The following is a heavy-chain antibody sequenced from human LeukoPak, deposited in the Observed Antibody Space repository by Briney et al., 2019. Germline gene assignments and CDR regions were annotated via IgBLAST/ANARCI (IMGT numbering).Heavy chain of an antibody. Sequence: GGSLRLSCAASGFTFSSYGITWVRQAPGKGLEWVSGISGSGENTYYADSVKGRFTISRDNAKNSLYLQMNSLRAEDTAVYYCARDCGGGSCYGPYDAFDIWGQGAMVTVSS. J-gene: IGHJ3*02. CDR3: ARDCGGGSCYGPYDAFDI. CDR2: ISGSGENT. V-gene: IGHV3-23*01. D-gene: IGHD2-15*01. CDR1: GFTFSSYG.